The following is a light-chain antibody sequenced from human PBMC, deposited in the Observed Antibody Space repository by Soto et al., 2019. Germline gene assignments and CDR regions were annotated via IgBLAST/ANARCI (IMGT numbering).Light chain of an antibody. CDR1: YTDVGGYNR. CDR3: VSYIETSLTHWV. J-gene: IGLJ3*02. Sequence: QSALTQPASVSGSPGQSITISCTGTYTDVGGYNRVSWYQHHAGKGPKMLIFEVDNRPSGISDRFSGSKSGDTASLTISDLQAEDEADYYPVSYIETSLTHWVFGGGTKVTVL. V-gene: IGLV2-14*01. CDR2: EVD.